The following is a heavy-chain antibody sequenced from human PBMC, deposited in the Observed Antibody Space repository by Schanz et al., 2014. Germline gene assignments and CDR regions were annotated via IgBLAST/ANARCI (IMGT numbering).Heavy chain of an antibody. Sequence: QVRLVQSGAEVKKPGASVKVSCKASGYNFTTYTMNWVRQAPGQGLEWMGWINTNTGNPTYAQGFTGRFVFSLDTSVSTAYLQISFLKADDTAVFFCARGEANWGQYWGQGTLVTVSS. CDR3: ARGEANWGQY. CDR2: INTNTGNP. J-gene: IGHJ4*02. V-gene: IGHV7-4-1*02. D-gene: IGHD7-27*01. CDR1: GYNFTTYT.